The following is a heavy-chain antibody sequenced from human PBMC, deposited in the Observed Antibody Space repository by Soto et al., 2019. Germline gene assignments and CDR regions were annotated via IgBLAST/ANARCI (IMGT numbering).Heavy chain of an antibody. V-gene: IGHV3-23*01. Sequence: EVQLLESGGGLVQPGGSLRLSCAASGFTFNNYAMTWVRKAPGKGLEWVSAISGGGDTTSYADSVKGRFTVSRDGSKNSLYLQMSSLRAEDTAIYYCAKGRGGSGSLTPRVDFWGQGTLVTVSS. J-gene: IGHJ4*02. CDR1: GFTFNNYA. CDR2: ISGGGDTT. CDR3: AKGRGGSGSLTPRVDF. D-gene: IGHD3-10*01.